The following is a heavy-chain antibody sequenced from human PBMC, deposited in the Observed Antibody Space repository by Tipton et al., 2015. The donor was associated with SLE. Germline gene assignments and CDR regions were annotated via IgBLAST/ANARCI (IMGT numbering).Heavy chain of an antibody. CDR2: IYRSGST. V-gene: IGHV4-38-2*02. D-gene: IGHD3-22*01. Sequence: LRLSCTVSGCSISSGFYWAWIRQPPGRGLEWIGSIYRSGSTFYNPSLKSRLTISVDTSKNQFSLKLSSVTAADTAVYYCARDSSGGYNWFDPWGQGTLVTVSS. J-gene: IGHJ5*02. CDR1: GCSISSGFY. CDR3: ARDSSGGYNWFDP.